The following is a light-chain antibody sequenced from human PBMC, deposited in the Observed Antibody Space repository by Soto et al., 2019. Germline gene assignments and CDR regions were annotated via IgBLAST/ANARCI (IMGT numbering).Light chain of an antibody. V-gene: IGLV2-14*03. CDR1: SSDVGDFNY. CDR2: DVT. Sequence: QSALTQPASVSGSPGRSVTISCTGSSSDVGDFNYVSWYQHLPGRAPKLIIYDVTNRPSGISYRFSASKSGRTASLTISGLQAEDEADYYCSSYSSSITHVVFGGRTKLTVL. CDR3: SSYSSSITHVV. J-gene: IGLJ2*01.